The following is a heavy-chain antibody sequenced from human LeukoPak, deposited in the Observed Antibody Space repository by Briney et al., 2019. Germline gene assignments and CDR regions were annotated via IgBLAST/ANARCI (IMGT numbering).Heavy chain of an antibody. D-gene: IGHD5-12*01. Sequence: PSETLSLTCTVSGGSISTYYWSWIRQPPGKGLEWIGYIYHSGSTNYNPSLKNRVTISVDTSQNQFYLKLSSVTAADTAVYYCARDGYSGSDALWGQGTLVTVSS. CDR3: ARDGYSGSDAL. CDR2: IYHSGST. V-gene: IGHV4-59*01. CDR1: GGSISTYY. J-gene: IGHJ4*02.